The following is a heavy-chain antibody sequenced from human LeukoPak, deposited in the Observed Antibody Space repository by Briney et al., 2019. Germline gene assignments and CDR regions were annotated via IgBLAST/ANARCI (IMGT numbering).Heavy chain of an antibody. J-gene: IGHJ2*01. V-gene: IGHV1-18*01. CDR1: GYTFINYG. D-gene: IGHD5-18*01. CDR2: ISAHSGNT. Sequence: ASVKVSCKASGYTFINYGISWVRQAPGQGLEWMGWISAHSGNTNYAQKVQGRVTMTADISTSTAYMELRSLRSDDTAVYYCARLDTDMVYWYSDLWGRGTLVTVSS. CDR3: ARLDTDMVYWYSDL.